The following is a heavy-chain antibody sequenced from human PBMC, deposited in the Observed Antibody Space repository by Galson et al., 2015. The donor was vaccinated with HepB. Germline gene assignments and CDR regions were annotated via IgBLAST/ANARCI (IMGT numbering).Heavy chain of an antibody. CDR1: GGSISSSSYY. V-gene: IGHV4-31*03. D-gene: IGHD3-3*01. CDR2: IYYSGST. Sequence: TLSLTCTVSGGSISSSSYYWGWIRQPPGKGLEWIGYIYYSGSTYYNPSLMSRVTISVDTSKNQFSLKLSSVTAADTAVYYCARAAYYDFWSGYLYYFDYWGQGTLVTVSS. J-gene: IGHJ4*02. CDR3: ARAAYYDFWSGYLYYFDY.